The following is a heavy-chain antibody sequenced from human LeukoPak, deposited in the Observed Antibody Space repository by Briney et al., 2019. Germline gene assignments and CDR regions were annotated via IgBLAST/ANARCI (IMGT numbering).Heavy chain of an antibody. CDR3: ARDPPGYAFDM. V-gene: IGHV3-74*01. CDR1: GFTFSSYW. J-gene: IGHJ3*02. Sequence: PGGSLRLSCAVSGFTFSSYWVHWVRQGPGKGPVWVSRINSDGSSTSYADSVKGRLTISRDNAKNTLYLQMNSLRAEDTAVYYCARDPPGYAFDMWGQGTMVTVSS. CDR2: INSDGSST.